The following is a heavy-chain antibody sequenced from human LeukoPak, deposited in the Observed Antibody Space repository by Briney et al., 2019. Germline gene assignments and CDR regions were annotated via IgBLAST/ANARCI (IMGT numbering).Heavy chain of an antibody. J-gene: IGHJ4*02. CDR3: ARDRVALGPDYFDY. D-gene: IGHD2-15*01. V-gene: IGHV3-21*01. CDR1: GFTFSSYS. CDR2: ISSSSSYI. Sequence: PGGSLRLSCAASGFTFSSYSMNWVRQAPGKGLEWVSSISSSSSYIYYADSVKGRFTISRDNAKNSLYLQMNSLRAEDTAVYYRARDRVALGPDYFDYWGQGTLVTVSS.